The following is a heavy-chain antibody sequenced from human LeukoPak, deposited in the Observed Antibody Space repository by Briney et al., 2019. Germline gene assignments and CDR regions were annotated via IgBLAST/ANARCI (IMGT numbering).Heavy chain of an antibody. CDR3: ARAGDYGDYTTHYFDY. Sequence: HPGGSLTLSCAASRFTFSNYWMHWIRQAPGKGLVWISRFNSDGSGTTYADSVKGRSTISSNNANNTSYLQINSLRADATAWYYCARAGDYGDYTTHYFDYWGQGTKVTVSS. J-gene: IGHJ4*02. CDR2: FNSDGSGT. D-gene: IGHD4-17*01. V-gene: IGHV3-74*01. CDR1: RFTFSNYW.